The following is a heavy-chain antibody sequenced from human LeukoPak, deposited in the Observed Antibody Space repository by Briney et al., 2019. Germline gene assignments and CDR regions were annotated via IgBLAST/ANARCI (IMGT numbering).Heavy chain of an antibody. Sequence: GGSLRLSCAVSGITLSNYGMSWVRQAPGKGLEWVAGISDSGGRTNYADSVKGRFTISRDNAKNSLYLQMNSLRDEDTAVYYCARGGLYDYVWGSYRRQSFDYWGQGTLVTVSS. CDR3: ARGGLYDYVWGSYRRQSFDY. V-gene: IGHV3-23*01. J-gene: IGHJ4*02. CDR1: GITLSNYG. D-gene: IGHD3-16*02. CDR2: ISDSGGRT.